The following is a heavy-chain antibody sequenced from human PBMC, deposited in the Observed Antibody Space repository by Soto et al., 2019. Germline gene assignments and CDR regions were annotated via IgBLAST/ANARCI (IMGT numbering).Heavy chain of an antibody. CDR1: GGSLGTYY. J-gene: IGHJ5*02. Sequence: QVRLQESGPGLVKPSETLSLTCTVSGGSLGTYYWSWIRQPPGKGLEWIVYMSYSGSSNYNPSLKSRVTMSVDTSKNQVSLKLSSVTAADTAVYYCAKTRITSTAATFDPWGQGTLVTVSS. D-gene: IGHD1-20*01. CDR3: AKTRITSTAATFDP. CDR2: MSYSGSS. V-gene: IGHV4-59*01.